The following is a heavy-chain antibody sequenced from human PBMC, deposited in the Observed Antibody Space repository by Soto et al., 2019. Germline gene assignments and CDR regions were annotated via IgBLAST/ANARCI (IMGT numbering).Heavy chain of an antibody. CDR1: GGTFSSYT. D-gene: IGHD1-26*01. CDR2: IIPILGIV. CDR3: ARALTVGVPVDY. V-gene: IGHV1-69*02. Sequence: QVQLVQSGAEVKKPGSSVKVSCKASGGTFSSYTISWVRQAPGQGLEWMGRIIPILGIVKYAQKFQGRVTITADKATSTAYMELSSLRSEDTAVYYWARALTVGVPVDYWGQGTLVTVSS. J-gene: IGHJ4*02.